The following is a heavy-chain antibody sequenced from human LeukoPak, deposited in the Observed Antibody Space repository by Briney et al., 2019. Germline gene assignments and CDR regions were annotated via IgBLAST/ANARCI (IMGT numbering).Heavy chain of an antibody. V-gene: IGHV1-2*02. Sequence: ASVKVSCKASGYTFTSYYMHWVRQAPGQGLEWMGWINPNSGGTNYAQKFQGRVTMTRDTSISTAYMELSRLRSDDTAVYYCARDGALRGLYYGSGSGDLWFDPWGQGTLVTVSS. D-gene: IGHD3-10*01. CDR3: ARDGALRGLYYGSGSGDLWFDP. CDR2: INPNSGGT. J-gene: IGHJ5*02. CDR1: GYTFTSYY.